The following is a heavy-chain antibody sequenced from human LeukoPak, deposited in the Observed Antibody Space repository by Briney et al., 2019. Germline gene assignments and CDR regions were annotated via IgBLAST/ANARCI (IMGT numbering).Heavy chain of an antibody. CDR1: GFTFSSYG. CDR3: AKDQRTGYSSSWLDY. D-gene: IGHD6-13*01. CDR2: IPYDGSNK. J-gene: IGHJ4*02. V-gene: IGHV3-30*02. Sequence: PGGSLRLSCVVSGFTFSSYGMYWVRQAPGKGLEWVAFIPYDGSNKHYADSVKGRFTISRDNSKNTLYLQMNSLRAEDTAVYYCAKDQRTGYSSSWLDYWGQGTLVTVSS.